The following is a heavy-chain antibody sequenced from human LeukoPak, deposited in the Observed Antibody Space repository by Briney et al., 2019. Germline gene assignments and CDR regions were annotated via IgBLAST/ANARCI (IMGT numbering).Heavy chain of an antibody. CDR3: ARVGYSGSYFDY. D-gene: IGHD1-26*01. J-gene: IGHJ4*02. CDR2: IYSGGST. CDR1: EFTVSVNY. V-gene: IGHV3-66*01. Sequence: PGGSLRLSCAASEFTVSVNYMSWVRQAPGKGLEWVSFIYSGGSTYYADSVKGRFTISRDSSKNILYLQMNNLRAEDTAVYYCARVGYSGSYFDYWGQGTLVTVSS.